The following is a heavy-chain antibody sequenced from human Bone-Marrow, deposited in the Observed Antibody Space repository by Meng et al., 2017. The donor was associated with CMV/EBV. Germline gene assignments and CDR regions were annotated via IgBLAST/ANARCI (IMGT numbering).Heavy chain of an antibody. CDR1: GGSISSSSYY. CDR3: ARDSPLASSKFDP. CDR2: IYYSGST. D-gene: IGHD3-3*02. V-gene: IGHV4-39*07. J-gene: IGHJ5*02. Sequence: SGTRSLTCTVSGGSISSSSYYWGWIRQPPGKGLEWIGSIYYSGSTYYNPSLKSRVTISVDTSKNQFSLKLSSVTAADTAVYYCARDSPLASSKFDPWGQGTLVTVSS.